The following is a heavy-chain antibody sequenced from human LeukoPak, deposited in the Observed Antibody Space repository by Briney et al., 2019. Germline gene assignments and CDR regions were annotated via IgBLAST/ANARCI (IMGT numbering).Heavy chain of an antibody. CDR1: GYTFTSYY. J-gene: IGHJ4*02. D-gene: IGHD3-22*01. CDR2: INPSGGST. Sequence: ASVKVSCKASGYTFTSYYMHWVRQAPGQGLEWMGIINPSGGSTSYAQKFQGRVTMTRDTSTSAVYMELSSLRSEDTAVYYCARDGDYYDSSGYYSLFDYWGQGTLVTVSS. CDR3: ARDGDYYDSSGYYSLFDY. V-gene: IGHV1-46*01.